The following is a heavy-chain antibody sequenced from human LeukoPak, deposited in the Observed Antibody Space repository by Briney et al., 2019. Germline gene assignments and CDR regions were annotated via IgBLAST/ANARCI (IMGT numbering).Heavy chain of an antibody. CDR2: ISGGVENR. CDR1: GFTFSSYV. V-gene: IGHV3-23*01. CDR3: AKVHDSGTYATLDY. J-gene: IGHJ4*02. D-gene: IGHD3-10*01. Sequence: PGGSLRLSCAASGFTFSSYVLSWVRQAPGKGLEWVSSISGGVENRYYADSVKGRFIISRDDSKNTFYLQMNSLRAEDTAVYHCAKVHDSGTYATLDYWGQGTLVTVSS.